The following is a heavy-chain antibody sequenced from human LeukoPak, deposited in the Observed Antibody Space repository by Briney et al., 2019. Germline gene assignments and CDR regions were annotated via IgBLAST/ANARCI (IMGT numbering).Heavy chain of an antibody. V-gene: IGHV1-2*02. CDR2: INPNSGDT. D-gene: IGHD3-22*01. CDR3: ARGLSSGPDNFDY. Sequence: ASVKVSCKASGYTFTGYYMHWVRQAPGQGLEWMGWINPNSGDTNYAQKFQGRVTMTRDTSISTAYMELSRLRSDDTAVHYCARGLSSGPDNFDYWGQGTLVTVSS. J-gene: IGHJ4*02. CDR1: GYTFTGYY.